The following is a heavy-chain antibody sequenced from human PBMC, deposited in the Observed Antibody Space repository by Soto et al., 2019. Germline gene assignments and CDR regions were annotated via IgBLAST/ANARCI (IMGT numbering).Heavy chain of an antibody. CDR2: INPMFGTT. J-gene: IGHJ4*02. CDR1: GGTFTNYT. D-gene: IGHD3-9*01. Sequence: QVQLVQSGAEVKKPGSSVKVSCKASGGTFTNYTISWVRQAPGQGLEWMGGINPMFGTTNHAQKFQGRVTINANKSTTTAHMELSSLRSEDTAMYYCAIGIELRYFDWPFEYWGQGTLVTVSS. V-gene: IGHV1-69*06. CDR3: AIGIELRYFDWPFEY.